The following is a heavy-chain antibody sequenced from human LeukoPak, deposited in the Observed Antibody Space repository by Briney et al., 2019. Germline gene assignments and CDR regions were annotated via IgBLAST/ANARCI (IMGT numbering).Heavy chain of an antibody. V-gene: IGHV3-21*01. J-gene: IGHJ5*02. CDR2: ISSSSSYI. D-gene: IGHD2-2*01. Sequence: GGSLRLSCAASGFTFSSYSMNWVRQAPGKGLEWVSSISSSSSYIYYADSVKGRFTISRDNAKNSLYLQMNSLRAEDTAVYYCARDPSVVVPAVINWFDPWGQGTLVTVSP. CDR3: ARDPSVVVPAVINWFDP. CDR1: GFTFSSYS.